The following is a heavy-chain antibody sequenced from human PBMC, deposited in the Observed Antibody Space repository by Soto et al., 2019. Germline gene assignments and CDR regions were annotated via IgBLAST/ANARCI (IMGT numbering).Heavy chain of an antibody. Sequence: EVQLVESGGGLVQPGGSLRLSCAASGFTFSSYEMNWVRQAPGKGLEWVSYISSSGSTIYYADSVKGRFTISRDNAKNSLYLQMNSLRAEDTAVYYCARGTKVVVTAFDYWGQGTLVTVSS. D-gene: IGHD2-21*02. CDR1: GFTFSSYE. J-gene: IGHJ4*02. CDR3: ARGTKVVVTAFDY. CDR2: ISSSGSTI. V-gene: IGHV3-48*03.